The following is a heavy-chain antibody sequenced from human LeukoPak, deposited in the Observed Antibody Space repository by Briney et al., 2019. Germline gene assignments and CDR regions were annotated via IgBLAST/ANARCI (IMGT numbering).Heavy chain of an antibody. CDR3: ARGGCSSTSCYSGDY. V-gene: IGHV1-69*06. CDR1: GGTFSSYA. Sequence: GASVKVSCKASGGTFSSYAISWVRQAPGQGLEWMGGIIPIFGTANYAQKFQGRVTITADKSTSTAYMELSSLRSEDTAVYYCARGGCSSTSCYSGDYWGQGTLATVSS. CDR2: IIPIFGTA. J-gene: IGHJ4*02. D-gene: IGHD2-2*01.